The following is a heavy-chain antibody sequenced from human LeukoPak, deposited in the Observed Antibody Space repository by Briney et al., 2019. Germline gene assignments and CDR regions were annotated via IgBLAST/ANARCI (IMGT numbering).Heavy chain of an antibody. Sequence: SETLSLTCTVSGASISSSGYYWGWICQPPGKGLEWFGTIYYSGSTYYHPSLKSLVTISVDTSKNQFSLKLNSVTAADTAVYYCARSSTLYGHFDYWGQGSLVTVSS. J-gene: IGHJ4*02. V-gene: IGHV4-39*07. D-gene: IGHD3-10*01. CDR3: ARSSTLYGHFDY. CDR2: IYYSGST. CDR1: GASISSSGYY.